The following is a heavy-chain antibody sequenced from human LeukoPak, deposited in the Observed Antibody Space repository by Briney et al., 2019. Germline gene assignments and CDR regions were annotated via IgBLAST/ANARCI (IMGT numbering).Heavy chain of an antibody. D-gene: IGHD3-16*01. J-gene: IGHJ4*02. CDR2: ISWNSGSI. V-gene: IGHV3-9*01. CDR3: ANGGGY. Sequence: PGGSLRLSCAASGFTVSSNYMSWVRQAPGKGLEWVSGISWNSGSIGYADSVKGRFTISRDNAKNSQYLQMNSLRAEDTALYYCANGGGYWGQGTLVTVSS. CDR1: GFTVSSNY.